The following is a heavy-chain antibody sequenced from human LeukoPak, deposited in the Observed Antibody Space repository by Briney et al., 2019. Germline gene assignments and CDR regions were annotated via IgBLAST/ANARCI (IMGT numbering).Heavy chain of an antibody. D-gene: IGHD3-16*01. CDR2: VYSGGGT. CDR1: GFTVSSDY. J-gene: IGHJ5*02. Sequence: SGGSLRLSCAASGFTVSSDYMNWVRQAPGKGLEWVSVVYSGGGTDYADSVKGRFTISRDIPKNTLYLQMNGLRVEDTAVYYCVRQFWAWGQGTLVTVSS. V-gene: IGHV3-66*04. CDR3: VRQFWA.